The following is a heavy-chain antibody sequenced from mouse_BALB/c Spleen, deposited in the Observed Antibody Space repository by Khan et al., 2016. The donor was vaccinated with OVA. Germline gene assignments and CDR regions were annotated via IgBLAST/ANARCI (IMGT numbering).Heavy chain of an antibody. V-gene: IGHV1S81*02. D-gene: IGHD1-1*01. CDR1: GYTFTSYW. CDR3: ARITKIVATYCDY. J-gene: IGHJ2*01. CDR2: TNPTNGRT. Sequence: QVQLHQSGAELVKAGASVKMSCKASGYTFTSYWMHWVKQRLGQGLEWFAETNPTNGRTYYNEKFKSKATLTVDKSSSTAYMLLSGPTFEDSADYDWARITKIVATYCDYWGQGTTLTVSS.